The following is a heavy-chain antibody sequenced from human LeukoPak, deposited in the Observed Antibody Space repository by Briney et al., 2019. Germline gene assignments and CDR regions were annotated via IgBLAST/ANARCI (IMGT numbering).Heavy chain of an antibody. Sequence: SETLSLTCIVSGGSISRYYWSWIRQPPGKGLEWIGYIHYSGSTNYNPSLKSRVTISVDTSKKQFSLRLQSVTPEDTAVYYCARNLIPEQLVVNFWGQGTLVTVSS. CDR2: IHYSGST. J-gene: IGHJ4*02. CDR1: GGSISRYY. CDR3: ARNLIPEQLVVNF. V-gene: IGHV4-59*01. D-gene: IGHD6-13*01.